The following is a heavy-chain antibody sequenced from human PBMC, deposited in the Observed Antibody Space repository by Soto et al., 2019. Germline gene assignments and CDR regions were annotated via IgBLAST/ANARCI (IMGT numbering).Heavy chain of an antibody. CDR1: GGSFSGYY. J-gene: IGHJ6*03. V-gene: IGHV4-34*01. CDR2: INHSGST. CDR3: ARVPITMVRGVIAAKGYYYMDV. D-gene: IGHD3-10*01. Sequence: QVQLQQWGAGLLKPSETLSLTCAVYGGSFSGYYWSWIRQPPGKGLEWIGEINHSGSTNYNPSLKSRVTISVDTSKNQFSLKLNSVTAADTAVYYCARVPITMVRGVIAAKGYYYMDVWGKGTTVTVSS.